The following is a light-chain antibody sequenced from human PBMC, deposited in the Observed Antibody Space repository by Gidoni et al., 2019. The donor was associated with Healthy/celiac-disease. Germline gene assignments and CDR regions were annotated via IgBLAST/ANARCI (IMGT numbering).Light chain of an antibody. V-gene: IGLV3-1*01. J-gene: IGLJ2*01. CDR3: QAWDSSTGV. CDR1: KLGDRY. Sequence: SYELTQPPSVSVSPGQTASISCSGDKLGDRYASWYQQKPGQSPVLVIYQDNKRPSGIPERFSGSNSGNTATLTISGTQAMDEADYYCQAWDSSTGVFGGGTKLTVL. CDR2: QDN.